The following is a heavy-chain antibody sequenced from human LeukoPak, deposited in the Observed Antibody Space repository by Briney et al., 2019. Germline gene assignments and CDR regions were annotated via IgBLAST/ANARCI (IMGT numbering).Heavy chain of an antibody. CDR3: AKARESGYFDY. J-gene: IGHJ4*02. CDR2: VLSDGNDK. CDR1: GFSFSNYA. Sequence: GGSLRLSCAASGFSFSNYAMHWVRQAPGKGLEWVAIVLSDGNDKYYVDSVKGRFTISRDNSKNTLYLQMSSLRVEDTAMYYCAKARESGYFDYWGQGTLVTVSS. D-gene: IGHD3-10*01. V-gene: IGHV3-30*18.